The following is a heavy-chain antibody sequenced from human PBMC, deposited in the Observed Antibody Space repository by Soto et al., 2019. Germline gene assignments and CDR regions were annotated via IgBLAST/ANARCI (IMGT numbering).Heavy chain of an antibody. D-gene: IGHD1-26*01. V-gene: IGHV4-39*01. CDR2: IYYSGST. CDR3: ARHHWELLLFTGPMDAFDI. J-gene: IGHJ3*02. Sequence: SETLSLTCTVSGGSISSSSYYWGWIRQPPGKGLEWIGSIYYSGSTYYNPSLKSRVTISVETSKNQFSLKLSSVTAADTAVYYCARHHWELLLFTGPMDAFDIWGQGTMVTVSS. CDR1: GGSISSSSYY.